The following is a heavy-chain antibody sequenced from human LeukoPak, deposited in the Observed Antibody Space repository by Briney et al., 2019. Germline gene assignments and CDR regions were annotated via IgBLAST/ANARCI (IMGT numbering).Heavy chain of an antibody. V-gene: IGHV4-4*07. D-gene: IGHD1-26*01. CDR3: AREGGSYRSFDY. CDR2: MYSSGTT. Sequence: SETLSLTCTVSGDSISSYYWSWIRQPPGKGLEWIGRMYSSGTTHYSPSLKSRITMSVDTSKNQFSLRLSSVTAADTAVYYCAREGGSYRSFDYWGQGTLVTVSS. J-gene: IGHJ4*02. CDR1: GDSISSYY.